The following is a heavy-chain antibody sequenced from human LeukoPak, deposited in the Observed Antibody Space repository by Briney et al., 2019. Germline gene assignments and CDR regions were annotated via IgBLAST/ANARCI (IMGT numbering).Heavy chain of an antibody. J-gene: IGHJ4*02. Sequence: GSLRLSCAASGFTFSSYWMSWVRQAPGKGLEWIGSIYYSGNTYYNASLKSRVTISVDTSKNQFSLKLTSVTAADTAVYCARQTGSGLFTLPGGQGTLVTVSS. CDR2: IYYSGNT. V-gene: IGHV4-39*01. CDR1: GFTFSSYW. D-gene: IGHD3-10*01. CDR3: ARQTGSGLFTLP.